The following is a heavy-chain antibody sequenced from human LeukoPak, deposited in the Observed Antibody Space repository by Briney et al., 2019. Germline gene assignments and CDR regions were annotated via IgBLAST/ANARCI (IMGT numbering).Heavy chain of an antibody. CDR1: GNSVSSNRAA. V-gene: IGHV6-1*01. CDR3: ARGVSNTRGDWFDP. D-gene: IGHD2-2*01. Sequence: SQTLSLTCAIYGNSVSSNRAAWKWIRQSPSRGLEWLGRTYYRSKWYNDYALSVKSRITINPDTSKNRFSLQLRSVTPEDTAVYYCARGVSNTRGDWFDPWGQGTLVTVSS. J-gene: IGHJ5*02. CDR2: TYYRSKWYN.